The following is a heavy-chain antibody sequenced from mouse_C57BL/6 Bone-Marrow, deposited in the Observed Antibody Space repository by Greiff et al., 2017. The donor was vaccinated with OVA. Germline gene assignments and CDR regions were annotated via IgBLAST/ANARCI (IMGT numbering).Heavy chain of an antibody. Sequence: QVQLQQSGAELVRPGTSVKLSCKASGYTFTSYWMHWVKQRPGQGLEWIGVIDPSDSYTNYNQKFKGKATLPVDTSSSTAYMQLSSLTYEDSAVYYCASVATDGMDYWGQGTSVTVSS. CDR3: ASVATDGMDY. D-gene: IGHD1-1*02. V-gene: IGHV1-59*01. CDR1: GYTFTSYW. CDR2: IDPSDSYT. J-gene: IGHJ4*01.